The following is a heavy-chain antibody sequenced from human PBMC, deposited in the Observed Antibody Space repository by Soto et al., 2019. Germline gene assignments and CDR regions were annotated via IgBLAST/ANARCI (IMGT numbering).Heavy chain of an antibody. D-gene: IGHD6-13*01. CDR2: IWYDGSNK. J-gene: IGHJ4*02. CDR3: ARGGRQQQYFDP. Sequence: GGSLRLSCAASGFTFSSYGMHWVRQAPGKGLEWVAVIWYDGSNKYYADSVKGRFTISRDNSKNTLYLQMNSLRAEDTAVYYCARGGRQQQYFDPWGQGTLVTVSS. V-gene: IGHV3-33*01. CDR1: GFTFSSYG.